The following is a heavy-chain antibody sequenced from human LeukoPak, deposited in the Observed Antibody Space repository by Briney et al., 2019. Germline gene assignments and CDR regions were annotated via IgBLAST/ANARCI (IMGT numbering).Heavy chain of an antibody. V-gene: IGHV4-59*01. J-gene: IGHJ4*02. D-gene: IGHD6-13*01. CDR3: ARAYSSSWDAFDY. Sequence: SETLSLTCTVSGGSSSSYYWSWIRQPPGKGLEWIGYMYSSGSTNYNPSLKSRVTISVDTSKSQFSLKLSSVTAADTAMYYCARAYSSSWDAFDYWGQRTLVTVSS. CDR1: GGSSSSYY. CDR2: MYSSGST.